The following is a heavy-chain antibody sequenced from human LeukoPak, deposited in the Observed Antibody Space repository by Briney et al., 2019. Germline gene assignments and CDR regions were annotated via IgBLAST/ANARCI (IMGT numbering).Heavy chain of an antibody. J-gene: IGHJ4*02. V-gene: IGHV1-2*02. Sequence: GASVKVSCKASGYTFTGYYMHWVRQAPGQGLEWMGWINPNSGGTNYAQKLQGRVTMTRDTSISTAYMELSRLRSDDTAVYYCARGGYYGSGSYFDYWGQGTLVTVSS. D-gene: IGHD3-10*01. CDR3: ARGGYYGSGSYFDY. CDR2: INPNSGGT. CDR1: GYTFTGYY.